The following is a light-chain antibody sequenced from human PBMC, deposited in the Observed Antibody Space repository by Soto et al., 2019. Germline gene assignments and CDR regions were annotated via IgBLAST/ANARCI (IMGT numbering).Light chain of an antibody. CDR1: QSLLHSNGYNY. CDR3: MQALQTPRT. J-gene: IGKJ5*01. Sequence: DIVMTQSPLSLPVTPGEPASISCRSSQSLLHSNGYNYLDWYLQKPGQSPQLLIYLGSNRASGVPDRFRGSGSGKNFTPENNRVEAGGGGVYYCMQALQTPRTFGQGTRLEIK. V-gene: IGKV2-28*01. CDR2: LGS.